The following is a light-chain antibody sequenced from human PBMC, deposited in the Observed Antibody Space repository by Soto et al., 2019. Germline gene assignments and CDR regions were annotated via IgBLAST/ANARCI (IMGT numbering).Light chain of an antibody. J-gene: IGKJ2*01. CDR3: QQIYISPYT. CDR2: TSS. V-gene: IGKV1-39*01. Sequence: DIQMTQSPSSLSVSVGDRVTITCRASQSINRYLNWYQQKPRKAPKLLIYTSSNLQSGVPSRFSGSGFGTDFTLTISSLQPEDFATYYCQQIYISPYTFGQGTKLETK. CDR1: QSINRY.